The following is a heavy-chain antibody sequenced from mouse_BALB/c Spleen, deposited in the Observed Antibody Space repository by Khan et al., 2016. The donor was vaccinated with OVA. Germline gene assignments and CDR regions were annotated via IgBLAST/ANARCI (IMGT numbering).Heavy chain of an antibody. CDR3: ARRSHRYDRQYDV. CDR2: INTYTGEP. CDR1: GYTFTNYG. D-gene: IGHD2-14*01. V-gene: IGHV9-3-1*01. Sequence: QIQLVQSGPELKKPGETVKISCKASGYTFTNYGMNWVKQAPGKGLKWMGWINTYTGEPTYGDDFKGRFAFSLETSANTAYLQINNLKNEDTATCFCARRSHRYDRQYDVWGAVTTVTVAS. J-gene: IGHJ1*01.